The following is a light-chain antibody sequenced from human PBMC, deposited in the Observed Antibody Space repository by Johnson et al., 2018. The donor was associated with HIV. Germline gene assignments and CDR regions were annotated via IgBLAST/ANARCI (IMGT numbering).Light chain of an antibody. J-gene: IGLJ1*01. CDR1: SSNIGNNY. Sequence: QSVLTQPPSVSAAPGQKVTISCSGSSSNIGNNYVSWYQQLPGTAPKLLIYDNNKRPSGIPDRFSGSKSGTSATLAITGLHIGDETDYYCAAWDSSLSAHYVFGAGTKSTVL. CDR3: AAWDSSLSAHYV. CDR2: DNN. V-gene: IGLV1-51*01.